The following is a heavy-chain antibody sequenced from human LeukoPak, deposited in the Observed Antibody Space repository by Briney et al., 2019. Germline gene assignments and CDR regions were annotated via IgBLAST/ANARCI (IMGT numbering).Heavy chain of an antibody. Sequence: GGSLRLSCAASGFTFSSYAMSWVRQAPGKGLEWVSAISGSGGSTYYADSVKGRFTISRDNSKNTLCLQMNSLRAEDTAVYYCARGGLLAGTELYDYWGQGTLVTVSP. D-gene: IGHD1-26*01. CDR3: ARGGLLAGTELYDY. CDR2: ISGSGGST. CDR1: GFTFSSYA. V-gene: IGHV3-23*01. J-gene: IGHJ4*02.